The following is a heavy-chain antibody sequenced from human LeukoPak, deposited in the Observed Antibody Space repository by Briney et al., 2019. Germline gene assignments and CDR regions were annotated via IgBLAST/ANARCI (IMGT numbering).Heavy chain of an antibody. Sequence: GGSLRLSCAASGFTFSTYAMSWVRQAPGKGLEWVSGISGSGGSTYYADSVKDRFTISRDNFRNTLYLQMNSLRAEDTAVYYCSVATLFDYWGQGTLVTVSS. CDR1: GFTFSTYA. V-gene: IGHV3-23*01. D-gene: IGHD5-12*01. CDR2: ISGSGGST. CDR3: SVATLFDY. J-gene: IGHJ4*02.